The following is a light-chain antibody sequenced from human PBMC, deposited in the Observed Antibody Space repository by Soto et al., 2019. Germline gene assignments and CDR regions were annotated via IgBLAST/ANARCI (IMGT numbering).Light chain of an antibody. V-gene: IGKV3-15*01. CDR3: QQYITLPHT. CDR2: DAS. Sequence: EIVMTQSPATLSVSPGERATLSCRASQSVSSSLAWFQQKPGQAPRLLIYDASTRATGIPARFSGSGSGTEFTLTISSLQSEDFVVYYCQQYITLPHTFGQGTKLEVK. CDR1: QSVSSS. J-gene: IGKJ2*01.